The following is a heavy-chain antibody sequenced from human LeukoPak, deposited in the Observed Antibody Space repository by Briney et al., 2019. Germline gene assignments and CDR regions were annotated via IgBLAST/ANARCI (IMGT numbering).Heavy chain of an antibody. V-gene: IGHV3-53*01. J-gene: IGHJ6*03. CDR1: GFTVSINY. CDR3: ARDNYYDSSGYPYMDV. Sequence: GGSLRLSCAASGFTVSINYMSWVRQAPGKGLEWVSVIYSGGSTYYADSVKGRFTISRDNSKNTLYLHMNSLRAEDTAVYSCARDNYYDSSGYPYMDVWGKGTTVTVSS. CDR2: IYSGGST. D-gene: IGHD3-22*01.